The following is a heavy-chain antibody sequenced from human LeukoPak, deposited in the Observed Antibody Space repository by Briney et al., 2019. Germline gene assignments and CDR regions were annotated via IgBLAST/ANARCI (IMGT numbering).Heavy chain of an antibody. CDR2: IYYSGST. Sequence: SETLSLTCTVSGGSISSYYWSWIRQPPGKGLEWIGCIYYSGSTNYNPSLKSRVTISADTSKNQFSLKLTSVTAADTAVFYCPRKKGLRFFFDYWGQGTLVTVSS. CDR1: GGSISSYY. V-gene: IGHV4-59*12. J-gene: IGHJ4*02. D-gene: IGHD4-17*01. CDR3: PRKKGLRFFFDY.